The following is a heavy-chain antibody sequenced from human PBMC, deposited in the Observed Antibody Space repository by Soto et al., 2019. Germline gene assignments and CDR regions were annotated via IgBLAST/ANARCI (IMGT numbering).Heavy chain of an antibody. CDR1: GFTFDDYA. J-gene: IGHJ6*03. Sequence: GGSLRLSCAASGFTFDDYAMHWVRQAPGKGLEWVSGISWNSGSIGYADSVKGRFTISRDNAKNSLYLQMNSLRAEDTALYYCAKGNCSGGSCYLPGYYYYMDVWGKGTTVTVSS. D-gene: IGHD2-15*01. CDR3: AKGNCSGGSCYLPGYYYYMDV. V-gene: IGHV3-9*01. CDR2: ISWNSGSI.